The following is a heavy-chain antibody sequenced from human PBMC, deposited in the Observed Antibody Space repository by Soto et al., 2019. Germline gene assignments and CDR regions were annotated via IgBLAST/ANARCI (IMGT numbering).Heavy chain of an antibody. CDR3: ARRYMQWLVKDYFDY. D-gene: IGHD6-19*01. Sequence: SETLSLTCTVSGGSISSSSYYWGWIRQPPGKGLEWIGSIYYSGSTYYNPSLKSRVTISVDTSKNQFSLKLSSVTAADTAVYYCARRYMQWLVKDYFDYWGQGTLVTVSS. V-gene: IGHV4-39*01. CDR1: GGSISSSSYY. CDR2: IYYSGST. J-gene: IGHJ4*02.